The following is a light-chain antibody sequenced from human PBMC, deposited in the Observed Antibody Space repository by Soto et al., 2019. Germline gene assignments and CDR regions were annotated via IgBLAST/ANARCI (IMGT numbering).Light chain of an antibody. V-gene: IGKV3-20*01. Sequence: EIVLTQSPGALSVAPGETLSLSCRASEAINNNFVAWYQQRPGQVPRLLMYGASRRVSGVPDRISGRRSGTGFILNIARVEPEDSAVYFCQQYHLSPLTFGGGTQV. CDR3: QQYHLSPLT. CDR1: EAINNNF. CDR2: GAS. J-gene: IGKJ4*01.